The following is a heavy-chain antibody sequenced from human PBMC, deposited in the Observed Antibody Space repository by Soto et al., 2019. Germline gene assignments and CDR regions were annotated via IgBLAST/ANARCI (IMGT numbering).Heavy chain of an antibody. CDR1: GGLISSNAFY. Sequence: QVQLQESGPGLVTPSQTLSLTCTVSGGLISSNAFYWSWIRQHPGKGLEWIGYIYYTGSTYYNPSLKSRLTSSVDTSKNQFSLKVTSVTAADTAVYYCARERAGSGNLNYGMDVWGQGTTVTVSS. D-gene: IGHD3-10*01. CDR3: ARERAGSGNLNYGMDV. CDR2: IYYTGST. J-gene: IGHJ6*02. V-gene: IGHV4-31*03.